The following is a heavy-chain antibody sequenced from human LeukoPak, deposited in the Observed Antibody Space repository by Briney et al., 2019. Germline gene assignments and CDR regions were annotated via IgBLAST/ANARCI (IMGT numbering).Heavy chain of an antibody. CDR1: GFTFDDYA. CDR3: AKGLGGTGLYYMDV. CDR2: ISGNSGSI. V-gene: IGHV3-9*03. D-gene: IGHD3-16*01. J-gene: IGHJ6*03. Sequence: PGRSLRLSCAASGFTFDDYAMHWVRQAPGKGLEWVSVISGNSGSIGYADSVKGRFTISRDNAKNSLYLQMNSLRAEDMALYYCAKGLGGTGLYYMDVWGKGTTVTVSS.